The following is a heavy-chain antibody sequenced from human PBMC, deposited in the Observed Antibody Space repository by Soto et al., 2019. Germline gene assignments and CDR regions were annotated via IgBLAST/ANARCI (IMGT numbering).Heavy chain of an antibody. V-gene: IGHV4-39*02. CDR3: ARVGPWVPYYYDSSPYTFENWFDP. D-gene: IGHD3-22*01. Sequence: NPSETLSLTCTVSGGSVRSDYYYWGWLRQPPGKGLEWIGSIYHGGSTYYNPSLNSRVTLSIDMTNNHVSLILNSVTAADTAVYYCARVGPWVPYYYDSSPYTFENWFDPWGQGTLVTVSS. CDR1: GGSVRSDYYY. J-gene: IGHJ5*02. CDR2: IYHGGST.